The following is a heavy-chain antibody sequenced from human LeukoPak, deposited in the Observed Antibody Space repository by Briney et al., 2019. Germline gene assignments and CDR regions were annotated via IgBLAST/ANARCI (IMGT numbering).Heavy chain of an antibody. CDR2: VYYSGST. CDR1: GGSISSSSYY. D-gene: IGHD3-10*01. CDR3: ARRPTMVRGVIGSFFSY. V-gene: IGHV4-39*07. J-gene: IGHJ4*02. Sequence: SETLSLTCTVSGGSISSSSYYWGWIRQPPGKGLEWIGTVYYSGSTYYNPSLKSRVTISVDTSKNQFSLKLSSVTAADTAVYYCARRPTMVRGVIGSFFSYWGQGTLVTVSS.